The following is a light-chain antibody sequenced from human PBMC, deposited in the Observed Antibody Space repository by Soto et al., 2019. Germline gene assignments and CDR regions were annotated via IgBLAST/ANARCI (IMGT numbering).Light chain of an antibody. V-gene: IGKV4-1*01. CDR3: HQYFSAPQA. CDR1: QSLYHTSNNRKY. Sequence: DIVMSQSPDSLAVSLGERATIKCKSSQSLYHTSNNRKYLAWYQQKPGHRPRLLISWASTRESGVPDRFSAGGSGTDFPLTITNLQADDVATYYCHQYFSAPQAFGGGTKVEI. J-gene: IGKJ4*01. CDR2: WAS.